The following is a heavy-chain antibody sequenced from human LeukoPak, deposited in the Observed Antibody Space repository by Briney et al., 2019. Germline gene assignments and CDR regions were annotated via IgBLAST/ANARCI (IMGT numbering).Heavy chain of an antibody. J-gene: IGHJ4*02. V-gene: IGHV1-2*02. D-gene: IGHD5-24*01. CDR3: AKVGRDGYPDY. Sequence: ASVKVSCKASGYTFTGHYMHWVRQAPGQGLGSMGWINPNSGDAKYAQMFQGRVTMTRDTSITTAYMELNSLRSDDTAVYYCAKVGRDGYPDYWGQGTLVTVSS. CDR2: INPNSGDA. CDR1: GYTFTGHY.